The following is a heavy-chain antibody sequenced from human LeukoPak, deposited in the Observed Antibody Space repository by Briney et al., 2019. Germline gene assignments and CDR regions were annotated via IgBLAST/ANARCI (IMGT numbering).Heavy chain of an antibody. D-gene: IGHD3-10*01. CDR2: TYYRSKWHS. Sequence: SQTLSLTCGISGDSVSSNSAAWNWIRQSPSRGLEWLGRTYYRSKWHSYYAPSVKSRITINPDTSKNQFSLQLKSVTPEDTAVYYCARMVGLVSVFWGQGTLVTVSS. V-gene: IGHV6-1*01. J-gene: IGHJ4*02. CDR1: GDSVSSNSAA. CDR3: ARMVGLVSVF.